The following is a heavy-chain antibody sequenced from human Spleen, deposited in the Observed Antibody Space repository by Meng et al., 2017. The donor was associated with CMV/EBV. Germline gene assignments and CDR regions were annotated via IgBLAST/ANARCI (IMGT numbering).Heavy chain of an antibody. CDR2: IRYDGSNK. CDR1: GFTFSSYS. J-gene: IGHJ4*02. Sequence: GESLKISCAASGFTFSSYSMNWVRQAPGKGLEWVAFIRYDGSNKYYADSVKGRFTISRDNAKNSLYLQMNSLRAEDTAVYYCARSLFGVDYFDSWGQGTLVTVSS. V-gene: IGHV3-30*02. CDR3: ARSLFGVDYFDS. D-gene: IGHD3-3*01.